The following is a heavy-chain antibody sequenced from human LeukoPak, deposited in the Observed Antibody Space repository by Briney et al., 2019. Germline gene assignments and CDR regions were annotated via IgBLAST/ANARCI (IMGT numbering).Heavy chain of an antibody. Sequence: ASVKVSCKASGYTFTSYYMHWVRQAPGQGLEWMGIINPSGGRTTYAQQFQGRVTITGDTSTSTVYMDLSSLTSADTAVYYCARDLYDGSGYYYGMDVWGQGTTVTVSS. J-gene: IGHJ6*02. D-gene: IGHD3-22*01. CDR1: GYTFTSYY. V-gene: IGHV1-46*01. CDR2: INPSGGRT. CDR3: ARDLYDGSGYYYGMDV.